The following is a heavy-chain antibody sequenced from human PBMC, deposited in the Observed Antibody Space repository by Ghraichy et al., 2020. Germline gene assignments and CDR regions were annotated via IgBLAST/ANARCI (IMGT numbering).Heavy chain of an antibody. V-gene: IGHV3-23*01. CDR2: ISGSGGST. J-gene: IGHJ5*02. Sequence: GGSLRLSCAASGFTFSSYAMSWVRQAPGKGLEWVSVISGSGGSTDYADSVKGRFTISRDNSKSTLFLQMNSLRAEDTAIYYCAKDPNSSLRAQFDPWGQGTLVTVSS. CDR3: AKDPNSSLRAQFDP. CDR1: GFTFSSYA. D-gene: IGHD6-6*01.